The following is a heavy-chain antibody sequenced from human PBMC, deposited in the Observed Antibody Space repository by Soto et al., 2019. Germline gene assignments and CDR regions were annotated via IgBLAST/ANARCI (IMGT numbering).Heavy chain of an antibody. CDR2: ISGSGGST. Sequence: EVQLLESGGGLVQPGGSLRLSCAASGFTFSSYAMSWVRQAPGKGLEWVSAISGSGGSTYYADSVKGRFTISRDNSKNTLYLQMNSLRAEDTAVYYCAKVWAGSVGAAGTFWFDPWGQGTLVTVSS. J-gene: IGHJ5*02. V-gene: IGHV3-23*01. CDR3: AKVWAGSVGAAGTFWFDP. D-gene: IGHD6-13*01. CDR1: GFTFSSYA.